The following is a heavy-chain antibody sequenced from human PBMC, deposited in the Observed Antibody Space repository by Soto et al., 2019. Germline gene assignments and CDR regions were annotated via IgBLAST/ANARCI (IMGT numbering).Heavy chain of an antibody. Sequence: GGSLRLSCTASGFRFSNYAMSWVRQAPGKGLEWVSGISGRGTSPYYADSVKGRFTISRDNSKNTLYLQMNSLRVEDTAVYYCARGETDYYYYMDVWGKGTTVTVSS. CDR2: ISGRGTSP. CDR3: ARGETDYYYYMDV. J-gene: IGHJ6*03. CDR1: GFRFSNYA. V-gene: IGHV3-23*01.